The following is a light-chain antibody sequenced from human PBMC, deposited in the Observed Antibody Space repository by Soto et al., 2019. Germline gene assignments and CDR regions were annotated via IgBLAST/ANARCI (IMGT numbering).Light chain of an antibody. CDR2: DVS. V-gene: IGLV2-11*01. CDR3: CSYAGSYTLGV. J-gene: IGLJ2*01. Sequence: QSALTQPPSASGSPGQSVTISCTGTSSDVGGYNFVSWYQQHPGKAPKLMIYDVSKRPSGVPDRFSGSKSGNTASLTISGLRAEDEADYYCCSYAGSYTLGVFGGGTKLTVL. CDR1: SSDVGGYNF.